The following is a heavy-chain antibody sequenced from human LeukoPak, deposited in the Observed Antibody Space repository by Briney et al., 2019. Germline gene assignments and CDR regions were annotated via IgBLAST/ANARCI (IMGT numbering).Heavy chain of an antibody. CDR3: ARGKLRIAVAGHYYGMDV. D-gene: IGHD6-19*01. Sequence: SETLSLTCAVYGGSFSGYYWSWIRQPPGKGLEWMGEINYSGRTNYNPSLKSRVTISVDASKDHFPLKLSSVTAADTAVYYCARGKLRIAVAGHYYGMDVWGKGNTVSVST. CDR1: GGSFSGYY. J-gene: IGHJ6*04. V-gene: IGHV4-34*01. CDR2: INYSGRT.